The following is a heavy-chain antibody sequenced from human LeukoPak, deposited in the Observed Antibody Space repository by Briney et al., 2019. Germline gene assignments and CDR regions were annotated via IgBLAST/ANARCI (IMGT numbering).Heavy chain of an antibody. CDR2: IRYDGSNK. D-gene: IGHD5-18*01. CDR3: AKIGPQRGYSYGYDAFDI. V-gene: IGHV3-30*02. J-gene: IGHJ3*02. CDR1: GFTFSSYA. Sequence: GGSLRLSCAASGFTFSSYAMHWVRQAPGKGLEWVAFIRYDGSNKYYADSVKGRFTISRDNSKNTLYLQMNSLRAEDTAVYYCAKIGPQRGYSYGYDAFDIWGQGTMVTVSS.